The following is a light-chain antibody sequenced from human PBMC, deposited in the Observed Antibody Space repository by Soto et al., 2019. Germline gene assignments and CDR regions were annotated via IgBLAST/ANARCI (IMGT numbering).Light chain of an antibody. J-gene: IGKJ2*01. V-gene: IGKV1-12*01. CDR2: SSS. CDR1: PGIASW. Sequence: DIRMTQSPSSVSASVGDRVTITCRASPGIASWLARYQQKPGNAPHLLTYSSSGLQGGVPSRFSGSRSAAAITLTISSLQPADLATYYGPQAHCFPYTFGQGTMLEI. CDR3: PQAHCFPYT.